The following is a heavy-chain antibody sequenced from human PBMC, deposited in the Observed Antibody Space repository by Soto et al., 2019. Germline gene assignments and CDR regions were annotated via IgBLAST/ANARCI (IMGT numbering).Heavy chain of an antibody. CDR3: ASGDGSGSYYHYGMDV. CDR1: GFTFSSYA. Sequence: HPGGSLRLSCAASGFTFSSYAMHWVRQAPGKGLEWVAVISYDGSNKYYADSVKGRFTISRDNSKNTLYLQMNSLRAEDKAVYYCASGDGSGSYYHYGMDVWGQGTTVTVSS. D-gene: IGHD3-10*01. J-gene: IGHJ6*02. V-gene: IGHV3-30-3*01. CDR2: ISYDGSNK.